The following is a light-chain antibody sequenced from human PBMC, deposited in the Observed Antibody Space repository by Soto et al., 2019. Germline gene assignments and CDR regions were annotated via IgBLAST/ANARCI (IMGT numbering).Light chain of an antibody. CDR1: QSVSSSY. J-gene: IGKJ5*01. CDR2: GAS. CDR3: QQYGSSPGIT. Sequence: EIVLTQSPGTLSWSPGERATLSCRASQSVSSSYLAWYQQKPGQAPRLRIYGASGRATGIPDRFSGSGSGTDFTLTISRLEPEDFAVYYCQQYGSSPGITFGQGTRLEI. V-gene: IGKV3-20*01.